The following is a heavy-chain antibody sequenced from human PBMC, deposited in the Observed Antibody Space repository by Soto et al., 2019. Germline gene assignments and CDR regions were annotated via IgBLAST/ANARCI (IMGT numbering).Heavy chain of an antibody. J-gene: IGHJ3*02. CDR1: GYNFTGYT. CDR3: ALFKRGDCSSTSCHSDAFDI. CDR2: INAGNGNT. Sequence: ASVKFSCKAAGYNFTGYTMQWVRQGPGERVEPMGWINAGNGNTKYSQKFQGRVTITRDTSASTAYMELSSLSSEDTAVYSCALFKRGDCSSTSCHSDAFDIWGQATMVTVSS. V-gene: IGHV1-3*01. D-gene: IGHD2-2*01.